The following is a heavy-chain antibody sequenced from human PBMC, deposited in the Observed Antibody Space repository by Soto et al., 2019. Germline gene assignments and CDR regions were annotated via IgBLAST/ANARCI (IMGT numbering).Heavy chain of an antibody. CDR1: GFTFGEYA. V-gene: IGHV3-49*03. Sequence: PGGSLRLSXTASGFTFGEYAMSWFRQAPGKGLEWVGFIRSKAYGGTTEYAASVKGRFTISRDDSKSIAYLQMNSLKTEDTAVYYCTRDFGGMIVVVTDAFDIWGQGTMVT. J-gene: IGHJ3*02. D-gene: IGHD3-22*01. CDR2: IRSKAYGGTT. CDR3: TRDFGGMIVVVTDAFDI.